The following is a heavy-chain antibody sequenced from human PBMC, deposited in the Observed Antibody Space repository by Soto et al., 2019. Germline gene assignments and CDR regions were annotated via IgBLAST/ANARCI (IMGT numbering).Heavy chain of an antibody. V-gene: IGHV4-31*03. CDR1: GGSISSGGYY. CDR2: IYYSGST. Sequence: PSETLSLTCTVSGGSISSGGYYWSWIRQHPGKGLEWIGYIYYSGSTYYNPSLKSRVTISVDTSKNQFSLKLSSVTAADTAVYYCARGHELQLHFDYWGQGTLVTVSS. J-gene: IGHJ4*02. D-gene: IGHD2-15*01. CDR3: ARGHELQLHFDY.